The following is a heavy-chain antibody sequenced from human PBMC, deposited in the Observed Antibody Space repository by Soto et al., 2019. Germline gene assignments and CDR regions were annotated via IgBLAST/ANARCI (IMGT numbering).Heavy chain of an antibody. Sequence: SETLSLTCTVSGASINSGGYYWSWFRQHPERGLEWIGYIYYSGSTYYNPSLKSRVIISIDTSKNQFSVKLNSVTAADTAVYYCAKEPHPYYNWNGYYFEYWGQGTLVTVSS. V-gene: IGHV4-31*03. CDR3: AKEPHPYYNWNGYYFEY. J-gene: IGHJ4*02. CDR1: GASINSGGYY. D-gene: IGHD1-20*01. CDR2: IYYSGST.